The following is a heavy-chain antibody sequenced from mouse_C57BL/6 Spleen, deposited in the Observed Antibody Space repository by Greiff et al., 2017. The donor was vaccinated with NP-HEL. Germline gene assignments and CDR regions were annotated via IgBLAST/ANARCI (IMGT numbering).Heavy chain of an antibody. V-gene: IGHV14-4*01. J-gene: IGHJ2*01. D-gene: IGHD2-3*01. CDR1: GFNIKDDY. CDR2: IDPENGDT. CDR3: TTYEVYFDY. Sequence: DVQLVESGAELVRPGASVKLSCTASGFNIKDDYMHWVKQRPEQGLEWIGWIDPENGDTEYASKFQGKATITADTSSNTAYLQLSSLTSEDTAVYYCTTYEVYFDYWGQGTTLTVSS.